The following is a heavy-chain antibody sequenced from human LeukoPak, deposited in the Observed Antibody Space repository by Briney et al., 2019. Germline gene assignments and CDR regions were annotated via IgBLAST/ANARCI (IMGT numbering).Heavy chain of an antibody. Sequence: GGSLRLSCTASGVSFGVAGLSWVRQAPGKGLEWVGFITSKDNGGTTVYAASVKGRFTISRDDSKSIAYLQMNSLKTEDTALYYCTVFDYWGQGTLVTVSS. J-gene: IGHJ4*02. CDR2: ITSKDNGGTT. CDR1: GVSFGVAG. V-gene: IGHV3-49*04. CDR3: TVFDY.